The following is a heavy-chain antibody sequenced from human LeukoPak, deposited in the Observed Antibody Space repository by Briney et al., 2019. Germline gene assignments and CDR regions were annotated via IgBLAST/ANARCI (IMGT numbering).Heavy chain of an antibody. CDR1: GFTFSTYW. Sequence: QAGGPLRLSCAASGFTFSTYWMGWVRQAPGKGLEWVAKIKPDGTEKDHVGSVKGRFTISRDNAKNSLYLQLNSLRAEDTAVYYCARSRFYFDYWGQGTLVTVSS. CDR2: IKPDGTEK. V-gene: IGHV3-7*01. CDR3: ARSRFYFDY. J-gene: IGHJ4*02.